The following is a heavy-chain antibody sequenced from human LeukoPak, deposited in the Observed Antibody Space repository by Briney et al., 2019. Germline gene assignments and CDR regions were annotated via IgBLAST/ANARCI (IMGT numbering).Heavy chain of an antibody. Sequence: SETLSLTCTVSGGSISGSSYYWGWIRQPPGKGLEWIGSIYYSGSTYYNPSLKSRVTISVDTSKNQFSLKLSSVTAADTAVYYCAKHPYSSGWYPYWGQGTLVTVSS. V-gene: IGHV4-39*01. J-gene: IGHJ4*02. CDR1: GGSISGSSYY. D-gene: IGHD6-19*01. CDR3: AKHPYSSGWYPY. CDR2: IYYSGST.